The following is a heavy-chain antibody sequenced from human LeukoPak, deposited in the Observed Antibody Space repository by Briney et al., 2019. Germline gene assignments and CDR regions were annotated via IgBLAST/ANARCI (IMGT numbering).Heavy chain of an antibody. CDR2: ISSSSSTI. CDR3: ARNVGSGYYYYFDY. V-gene: IGHV3-48*01. D-gene: IGHD3-22*01. Sequence: PGGSLRLSCAASGFTFSSYSMNWVRQAPGKGLEWVSYISSSSSTIYYADSVKGRFTISRDNAKNSLYLQMNSLRAEDTALYYCARNVGSGYYYYFDYWGQGTLVTVSS. CDR1: GFTFSSYS. J-gene: IGHJ4*02.